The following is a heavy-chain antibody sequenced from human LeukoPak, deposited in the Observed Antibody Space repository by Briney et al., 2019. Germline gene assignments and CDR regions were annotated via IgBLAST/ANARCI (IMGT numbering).Heavy chain of an antibody. J-gene: IGHJ4*02. D-gene: IGHD6-13*01. CDR1: GGSISSYY. CDR2: IYYSGST. Sequence: KASETLSLTCTVSGGSISSYYWSWIRQPPGKGLEWIGYIYYSGSTNYNPSLKSRVTISVDTSKNQFSLKLSSVTAADTAVYYCARGSIAAAGIFDCWGQGTLVTVSS. CDR3: ARGSIAAAGIFDC. V-gene: IGHV4-59*01.